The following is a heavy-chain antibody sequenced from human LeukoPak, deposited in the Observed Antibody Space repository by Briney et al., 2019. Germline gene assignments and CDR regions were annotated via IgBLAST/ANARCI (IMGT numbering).Heavy chain of an antibody. CDR3: AKDSSGWSHYFDY. V-gene: IGHV3-30*18. D-gene: IGHD6-19*01. Sequence: GRSLRLSCVASGFTFSSYGMHWVRQAPGKGLEWVAVVSYDGSNKYYADSVKGRFTISRDNSKNTLYLQMNSLRAEDTAVYYCAKDSSGWSHYFDYWGQGTLVTVSS. CDR2: VSYDGSNK. CDR1: GFTFSSYG. J-gene: IGHJ4*02.